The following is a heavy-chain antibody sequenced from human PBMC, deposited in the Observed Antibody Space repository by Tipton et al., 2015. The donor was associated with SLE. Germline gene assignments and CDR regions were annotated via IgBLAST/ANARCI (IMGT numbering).Heavy chain of an antibody. V-gene: IGHV4-61*01. D-gene: IGHD6-19*01. J-gene: IGHJ2*01. CDR2: IYYSGST. CDR1: GGSISSSSYY. CDR3: ARDPAVAGTWYFDL. Sequence: TLSLTCTVSGGSISSSSYYWSWIRQPPGKGREWIGYIYYSGSTNYNPSLKSRVTISVDTSKNLFSLKVNSVTAADTAVYYCARDPAVAGTWYFDLWGRGTLVTVSS.